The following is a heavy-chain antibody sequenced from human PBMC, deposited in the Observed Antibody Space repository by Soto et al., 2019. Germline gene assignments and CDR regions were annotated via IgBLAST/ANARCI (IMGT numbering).Heavy chain of an antibody. CDR2: ISDDATYK. CDR3: ARSPLDVVHDLDN. J-gene: IGHJ3*02. CDR1: GFIFRSYA. V-gene: IGHV3-30-3*01. D-gene: IGHD2-15*01. Sequence: PGGSLRLSCAASGFIFRSYAMHWVRQAPGKGLEWVAVISDDATYKDYPDSVKGRFTISRDNSKNMLFLQVNSQRAEDTAVYYSARSPLDVVHDLDNLGQETMLTVSS.